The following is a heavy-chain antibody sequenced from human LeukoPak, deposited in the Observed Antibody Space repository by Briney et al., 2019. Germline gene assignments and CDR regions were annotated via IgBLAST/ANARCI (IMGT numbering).Heavy chain of an antibody. J-gene: IGHJ6*02. CDR1: GGTFSSYA. V-gene: IGHV1-69*13. Sequence: PVKVSCKASGGTFSSYAISWVRQAPGQGLEWMGGIIPIFGTANYAQKFQGRVTITADESTSTAYMELSSLRSEDTAVYYCARGLGGGVDYYYYGMDVWGQGTTVTVSS. D-gene: IGHD3-16*01. CDR3: ARGLGGGVDYYYYGMDV. CDR2: IIPIFGTA.